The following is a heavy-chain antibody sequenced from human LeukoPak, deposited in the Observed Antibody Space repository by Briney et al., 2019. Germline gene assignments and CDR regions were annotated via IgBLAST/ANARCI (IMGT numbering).Heavy chain of an antibody. CDR2: ITWDGNDI. Sequence: GGSLRLSCAASGFNFDLYAMHWARQVPGQGLEWVAPITWDGNDIYYEESVKGRFTVSRNNAKKSLYLQMNSLRSEDSALYYCVTASSAGYHYMDVWGKGTMVTVSS. V-gene: IGHV3-43D*04. CDR3: VTASSAGYHYMDV. D-gene: IGHD2-15*01. J-gene: IGHJ6*03. CDR1: GFNFDLYA.